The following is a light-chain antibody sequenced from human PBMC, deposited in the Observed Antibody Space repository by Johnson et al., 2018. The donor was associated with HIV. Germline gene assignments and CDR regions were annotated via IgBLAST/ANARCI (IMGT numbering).Light chain of an antibody. CDR1: SSNIGNNY. CDR3: GTWDSSLGTYV. J-gene: IGLJ1*01. Sequence: QSVLTQPPSVSAAPGQKVTISCSGSSSNIGNNYVSWYQQLPGTAPKLLIYDNNKRPSGIPDRFSGSKSGTSATLDITGLQTGDEADYYCGTWDSSLGTYVFCTGAKVTVL. CDR2: DNN. V-gene: IGLV1-51*01.